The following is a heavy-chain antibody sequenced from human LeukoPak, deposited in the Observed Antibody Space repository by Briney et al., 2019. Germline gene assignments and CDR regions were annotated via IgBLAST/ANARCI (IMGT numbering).Heavy chain of an antibody. CDR2: IKGKTDGGTT. V-gene: IGHV3-15*01. D-gene: IGHD2-21*01. CDR1: GFTFSNAW. Sequence: GGSLRLSCAPPGFTFSNAWLSCVRQAPGKGLEWVGRIKGKTDGGTTDYAAPVKGRFTISRDDSKNTLYLQMNSLKTEDTAVYYCTDFGCGGGCRGWFDSWGQGTLVTVSS. CDR3: TDFGCGGGCRGWFDS. J-gene: IGHJ5*01.